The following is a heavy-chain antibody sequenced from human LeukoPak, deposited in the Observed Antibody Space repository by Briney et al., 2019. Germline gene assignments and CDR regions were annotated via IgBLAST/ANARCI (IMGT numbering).Heavy chain of an antibody. Sequence: SETLSLTCTISGGSISSSSYYWGWIRQPPGKGLEWIGSIYYSGNTYYNPSLKSRVIISVDTSKNQFSLRLTSVTAADTAVYYCARTVGIAVAEDAFALWGQGTMVTVSS. CDR1: GGSISSSSYY. J-gene: IGHJ3*01. V-gene: IGHV4-39*01. D-gene: IGHD6-19*01. CDR3: ARTVGIAVAEDAFAL. CDR2: IYYSGNT.